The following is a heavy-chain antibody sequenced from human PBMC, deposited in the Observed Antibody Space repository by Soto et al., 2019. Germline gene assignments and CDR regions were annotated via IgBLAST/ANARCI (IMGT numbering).Heavy chain of an antibody. CDR2: MNPNSGNT. D-gene: IGHD3-10*01. CDR3: ARGLNPDTKYYTYYYYYYYMDV. J-gene: IGHJ6*03. V-gene: IGHV1-8*01. Sequence: ASVKVSCKASGYTFTSYDINWVRQATGQGLEWMGWMNPNSGNTGYAQKFQGRVTMTRNTSISTAYMELSSLRSEDTAVYYCARGLNPDTKYYTYYYYYYYMDVWGKGTTVTVYS. CDR1: GYTFTSYD.